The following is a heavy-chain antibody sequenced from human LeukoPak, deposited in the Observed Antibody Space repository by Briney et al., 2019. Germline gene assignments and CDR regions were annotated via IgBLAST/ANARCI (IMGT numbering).Heavy chain of an antibody. J-gene: IGHJ6*03. V-gene: IGHV1-8*01. Sequence: GASVKVSCKASGYTLTSYDINWVRQATGQGLEWMGWMNPNSGNTGYAQKFQGRVTMTRNTSISTAYMELSSLRSEDTAVYYCARSEGSSSGYYYRYYYYYYMDVWGKGTTVTVSS. CDR2: MNPNSGNT. D-gene: IGHD3-22*01. CDR1: GYTLTSYD. CDR3: ARSEGSSSGYYYRYYYYYYMDV.